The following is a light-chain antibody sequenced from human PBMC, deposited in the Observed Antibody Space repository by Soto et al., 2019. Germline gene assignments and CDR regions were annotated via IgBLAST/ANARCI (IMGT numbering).Light chain of an antibody. CDR1: NIGSKS. J-gene: IGLJ2*01. Sequence: SYELTQPPSVSVAPGQTARITCGGNNIGSKSVHWYQQKPGQAPVLVVYDDSDRPSGVPARFSGSKSGTSASLAISGLRSEDEADYYCGGWDDSLSGPVFGGGTKLTVL. V-gene: IGLV3-21*02. CDR2: DDS. CDR3: GGWDDSLSGPV.